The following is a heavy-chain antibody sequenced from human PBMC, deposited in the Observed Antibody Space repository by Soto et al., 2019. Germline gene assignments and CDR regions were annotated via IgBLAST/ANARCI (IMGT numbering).Heavy chain of an antibody. J-gene: IGHJ4*02. CDR2: IFSNDEK. CDR1: GTSLSNDRTG. D-gene: IGHD6-6*01. V-gene: IGHV2-26*01. CDR3: GRIRRHSFVQADY. Sequence: SGPTLVNPTETLTLTCTVSGTSLSNDRTGVSWIRQPPGKALEWLAHIFSNDEKSYSTSLKNRLTISKDTSKIQVVLIMTNMVHVDTGSYFGGRIRRHSFVQADYWGQGVQVTVSS.